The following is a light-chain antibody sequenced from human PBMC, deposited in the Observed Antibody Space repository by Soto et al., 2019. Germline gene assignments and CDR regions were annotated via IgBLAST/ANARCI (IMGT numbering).Light chain of an antibody. Sequence: EIVMTQSPATLSVSPGERATLSCRASQSVSSNLAWYQQKPGQAPSLLIYGASTRATGIPARFSGSGSGTYFTFTISSMQAVDFAVYYCQQYNYWPRTFGQGTKVETK. CDR1: QSVSSN. V-gene: IGKV3-15*01. CDR2: GAS. J-gene: IGKJ1*01. CDR3: QQYNYWPRT.